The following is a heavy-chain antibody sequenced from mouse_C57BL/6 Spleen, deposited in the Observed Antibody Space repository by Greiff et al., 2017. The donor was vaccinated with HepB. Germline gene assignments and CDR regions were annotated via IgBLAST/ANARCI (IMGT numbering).Heavy chain of an antibody. CDR3: ARDRDYYGSSLFAY. J-gene: IGHJ3*01. CDR2: ISYDGSN. V-gene: IGHV3-6*01. CDR1: GYSITSGYY. Sequence: DVQLVESGPGLVKPSQSLSLTCSVTGYSITSGYYWNWIRQFPGNKLEWMGYISYDGSNNYNPSLKNRISITRDTSKNQFFLKLNSVTTEDTATYYCARDRDYYGSSLFAYWGQGTLVTVSA. D-gene: IGHD1-1*01.